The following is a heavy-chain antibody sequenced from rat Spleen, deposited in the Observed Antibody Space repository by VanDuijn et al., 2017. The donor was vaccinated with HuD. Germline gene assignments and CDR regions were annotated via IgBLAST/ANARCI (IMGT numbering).Heavy chain of an antibody. V-gene: IGHV2-63*01. Sequence: QVQLKESGPGLVQPSQTLSLTCTVSGISLISNSIHWVRQPPGKGLEWMGRMRYNGDTSYNSALKSRLNISRDTSKNQVFLKMNSLQTDDTATYYCTRGYVMDAWGQGASVTVSS. CDR3: TRGYVMDA. CDR1: GISLISNS. J-gene: IGHJ4*01. CDR2: MRYNGDT.